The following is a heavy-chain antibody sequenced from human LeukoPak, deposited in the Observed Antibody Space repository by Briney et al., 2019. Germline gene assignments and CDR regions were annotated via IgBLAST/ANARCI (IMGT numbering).Heavy chain of an antibody. D-gene: IGHD3-22*01. CDR1: GFTVRSNY. CDR2: IYSGGST. J-gene: IGHJ4*02. CDR3: AREGYYYDSSGYYHYFDY. V-gene: IGHV3-53*01. Sequence: GALRLSCAASGFTVRSNYMSWVRQAPGKGLEWVSVIYSGGSTYYADSVKGRFTISRDNSKNTLYLQMDSLRAEDTAVYYCAREGYYYDSSGYYHYFDYWGQGTLVTVSS.